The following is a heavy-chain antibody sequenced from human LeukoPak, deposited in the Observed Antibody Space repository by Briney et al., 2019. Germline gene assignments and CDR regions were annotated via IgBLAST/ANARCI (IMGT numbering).Heavy chain of an antibody. D-gene: IGHD3-3*02. CDR2: IYYSGTT. J-gene: IGHJ3*01. V-gene: IGHV4-39*01. CDR1: GGSISSSRYY. Sequence: SETLSLTCSVSGGSISSSRYYWAWVRQPPGKGLEWIGSIYYSGTTFYNPSLKSRVTISTDTPKNQFSLSLISVTASDTAVYYCARPISQAFDVWGQGTLVAVSS. CDR3: ARPISQAFDV.